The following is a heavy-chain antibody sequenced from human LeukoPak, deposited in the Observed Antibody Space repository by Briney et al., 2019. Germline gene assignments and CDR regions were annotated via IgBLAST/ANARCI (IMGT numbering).Heavy chain of an antibody. Sequence: ASVKVSCKVSGYTLTELPMHGVRQAPGKGLEWMGGFDPEDGETFYAEKFQGRVTMTEDTSADTAYMELISVRSEDTAVYYCATDRSSGWVDSWGQGTLVTVSS. CDR3: ATDRSSGWVDS. CDR2: FDPEDGET. J-gene: IGHJ4*02. D-gene: IGHD6-19*01. V-gene: IGHV1-24*01. CDR1: GYTLTELP.